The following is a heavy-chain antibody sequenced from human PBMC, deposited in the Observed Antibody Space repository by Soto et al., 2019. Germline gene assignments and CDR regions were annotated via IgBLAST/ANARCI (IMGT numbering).Heavy chain of an antibody. Sequence: GESLKISCRGSGDSFTGYWIGWVRQMPGKGLEYMGIIYPGDSDTRYSPSFQGQVTISADKSISTAYLQWSSLKASDTAMYYCAGGGVRGVITRTRDYYGMDVWGQGTTVTVSS. V-gene: IGHV5-51*01. CDR1: GDSFTGYW. J-gene: IGHJ6*02. CDR2: IYPGDSDT. CDR3: AGGGVRGVITRTRDYYGMDV. D-gene: IGHD3-10*01.